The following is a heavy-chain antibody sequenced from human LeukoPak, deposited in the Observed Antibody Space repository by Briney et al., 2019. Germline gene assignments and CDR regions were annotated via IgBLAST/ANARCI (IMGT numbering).Heavy chain of an antibody. CDR2: INHSGST. J-gene: IGHJ6*04. D-gene: IGHD3-9*01. V-gene: IGHV4-34*01. CDR1: GGSFSGYY. CDR3: ARGDRGYDILTGYYRRLGSYGMDV. Sequence: SETLSLTCAVYGGSFSGYYWSWIRQPPGKGLEWIGEINHSGSTNYNPSLKSRVTISVDTSKNQFSLKLSSVTAADTAVYYCARGDRGYDILTGYYRRLGSYGMDVWGKGTTVTVSS.